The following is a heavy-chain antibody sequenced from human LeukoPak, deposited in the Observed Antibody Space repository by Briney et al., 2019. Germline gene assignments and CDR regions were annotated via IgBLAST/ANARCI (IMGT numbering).Heavy chain of an antibody. J-gene: IGHJ3*02. CDR3: ARTPRAFDI. CDR1: GGSVSSGSYY. V-gene: IGHV4-61*01. Sequence: PSETLSLTCTVSGGSVSSGSYYWSWIRQPPGKGLEWIGYIYYSGSTNYNPSLKSRVTISVDTSKNQFSLKLSSVTAADTVVYYCARTPRAFDIWGQGTMVTVSS. CDR2: IYYSGST.